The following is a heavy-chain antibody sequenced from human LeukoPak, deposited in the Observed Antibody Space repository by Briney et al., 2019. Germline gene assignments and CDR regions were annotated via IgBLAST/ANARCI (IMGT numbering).Heavy chain of an antibody. Sequence: SVEVSCKASGGTFSSYAISWVRQAPGQGLEWMGRIIPIFGIANYAQKFQGRVTITADKSTSTAYMELSSLRSEDTAVYYCASPGYSYGYWYFDYWGQGTLVTVSS. CDR3: ASPGYSYGYWYFDY. V-gene: IGHV1-69*04. CDR1: GGTFSSYA. J-gene: IGHJ4*02. D-gene: IGHD5-18*01. CDR2: IIPIFGIA.